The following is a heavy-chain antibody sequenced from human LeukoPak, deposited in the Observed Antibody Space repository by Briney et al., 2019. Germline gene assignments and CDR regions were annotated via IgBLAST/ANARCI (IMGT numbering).Heavy chain of an antibody. J-gene: IGHJ5*02. CDR3: ARGAAGGMYNWFDP. CDR1: GFTFSSYE. CDR2: ISSSCSTI. D-gene: IGHD6-13*01. V-gene: IGHV3-48*03. Sequence: GGSLRLSCAASGFTFSSYEMNWVRQAPGKGLEWVSYISSSCSTIYYADSVKGRFTISRDNAKNSLYLQMNSLRAEDTAVYYCARGAAGGMYNWFDPWGQGTLVTVSS.